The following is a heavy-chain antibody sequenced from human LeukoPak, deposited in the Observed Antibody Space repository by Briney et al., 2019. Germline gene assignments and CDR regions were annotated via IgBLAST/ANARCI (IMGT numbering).Heavy chain of an antibody. CDR1: GGSISSYY. D-gene: IGHD5/OR15-5a*01. J-gene: IGHJ6*02. V-gene: IGHV4-59*01. CDR2: IYYSGST. CDR3: ARVGRLGMDV. Sequence: SETLSLTCTVSGGSISSYYWTWIRQPPGKGLEWIGYIYYSGSTNYNPSLKSRVTISVDTSKNQFSLKLSSVTAADTAVYYCARVGRLGMDVWGQGTTVTVSS.